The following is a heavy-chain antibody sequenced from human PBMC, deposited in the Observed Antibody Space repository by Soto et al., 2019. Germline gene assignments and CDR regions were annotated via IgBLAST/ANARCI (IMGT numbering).Heavy chain of an antibody. V-gene: IGHV3-13*01. CDR1: GFTFSSYD. J-gene: IGHJ3*02. Sequence: GGSLRLSCAASGFTFSSYDMHWVRQATGKGLEWVSAIGTAGDTYYPGSVKGRFTISRENAKNSLYLQMNSLRAGDTAVYYCARLIAVAGRAAFDIWGQGTMVTVSS. D-gene: IGHD6-19*01. CDR3: ARLIAVAGRAAFDI. CDR2: IGTAGDT.